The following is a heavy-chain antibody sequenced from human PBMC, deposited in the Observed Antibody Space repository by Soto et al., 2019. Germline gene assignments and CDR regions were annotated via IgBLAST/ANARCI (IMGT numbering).Heavy chain of an antibody. J-gene: IGHJ6*02. CDR1: GFTFSSYS. CDR2: ISSSSSTI. CDR3: ARGEYCSGGSCYSPYYYYYGMDV. D-gene: IGHD2-15*01. Sequence: EVQLVESGGGLLQPGGSRRLSCAASGFTFSSYSMNWVRQAPGKGLERVTYISSSSSTIYYADSVKGRFTISRDNAKNSLYLQANSLRDEDTAVYYCARGEYCSGGSCYSPYYYYYGMDVWGQGTTVTVSS. V-gene: IGHV3-48*02.